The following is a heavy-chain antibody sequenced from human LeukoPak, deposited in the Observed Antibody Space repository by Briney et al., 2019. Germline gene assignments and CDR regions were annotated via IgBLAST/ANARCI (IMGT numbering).Heavy chain of an antibody. J-gene: IGHJ5*02. D-gene: IGHD2-2*01. CDR3: AIDRAMPTAPGHWFDP. V-gene: IGHV4-59*01. Sequence: PSQTLSLTCTVFGDSITTYLWGWIRHPPGEGLGWIGYIYYSGTTNYNPSLKSPVPISVDTSKSQVSLKLSSVTAADPADYYCAIDRAMPTAPGHWFDPWGQGTLVTVSS. CDR2: IYYSGTT. CDR1: GDSITTYL.